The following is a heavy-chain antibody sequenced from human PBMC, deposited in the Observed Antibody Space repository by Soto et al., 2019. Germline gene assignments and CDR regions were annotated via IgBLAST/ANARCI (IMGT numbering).Heavy chain of an antibody. V-gene: IGHV3-21*01. D-gene: IGHD1-26*01. CDR1: GVSFTNYS. Sequence: GSLRLSCAASGVSFTNYSMNWVRQAPGKGLEWVSSISGSSTFTHCADSVKGRFTISRDNAKSSLYLQMNSLRAEDTAVYYCAGDLLNRGYYYDMDVCGQGTTVTVSS. CDR2: ISGSSTFT. J-gene: IGHJ6*02. CDR3: AGDLLNRGYYYDMDV.